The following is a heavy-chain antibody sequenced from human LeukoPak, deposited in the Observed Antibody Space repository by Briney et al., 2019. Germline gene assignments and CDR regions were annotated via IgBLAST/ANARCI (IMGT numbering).Heavy chain of an antibody. J-gene: IGHJ4*02. D-gene: IGHD3-10*01. CDR1: GFTFSSYS. CDR3: ARDTYDMVASSELLIDY. Sequence: GGSLRLSCAASGFTFSSYSMNWVRQAPGKGLEWVSYISSSSTIYYADSVKGRFTISRDNAKNSLYLQMNSLRAEDTAVYYCARDTYDMVASSELLIDYWGQGTLVTVSS. V-gene: IGHV3-48*01. CDR2: ISSSSTI.